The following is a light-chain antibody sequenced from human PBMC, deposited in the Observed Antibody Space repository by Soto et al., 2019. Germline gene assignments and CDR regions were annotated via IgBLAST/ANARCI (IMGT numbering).Light chain of an antibody. J-gene: IGKJ4*01. CDR2: GAS. CDR1: QSVGSH. Sequence: EIVLTQYPVTLSLSPVERATLSCRASQSVGSHLAWYQQKPGQAPRLLIYGASTRATGIPARFSGSGSGTDFTLTISRLEPEDFAVYYCQQYNAWPFTFGGGTKVDI. CDR3: QQYNAWPFT. V-gene: IGKV3-15*01.